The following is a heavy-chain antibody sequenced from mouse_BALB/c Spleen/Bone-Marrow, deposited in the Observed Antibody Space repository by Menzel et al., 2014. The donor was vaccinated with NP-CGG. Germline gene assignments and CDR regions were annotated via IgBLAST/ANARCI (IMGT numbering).Heavy chain of an antibody. V-gene: IGHV1-15*01. Sequence: AQRVESGAELVRPGVSVKLYCKALGFTFTDYEMQWVKQTPVHGLEWIGTIHPGSGGTAYNQKFKGKATLTADKSSGTAYIGLSSLTSDESAVSYCTRSGYGTPWFAYWSQGTLVTVSA. CDR3: TRSGYGTPWFAY. D-gene: IGHD2-10*02. J-gene: IGHJ3*01. CDR1: GFTFTDYE. CDR2: IHPGSGGT.